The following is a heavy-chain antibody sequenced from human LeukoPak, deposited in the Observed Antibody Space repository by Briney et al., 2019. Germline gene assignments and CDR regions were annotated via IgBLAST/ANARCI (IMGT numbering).Heavy chain of an antibody. CDR2: ITPNLDIT. J-gene: IGHJ4*02. CDR3: ARDSALRCSSTSCYFDY. Sequence: ASVKVSCKASGGTFSSYSISWVRQAPGHGPEWLGRITPNLDITDYAQKFRGRVTLTADKSTSTVYMELGSLTSEDTAAYYCARDSALRCSSTSCYFDYWGQGTLVTVSS. D-gene: IGHD2-2*01. CDR1: GGTFSSYS. V-gene: IGHV1-69*04.